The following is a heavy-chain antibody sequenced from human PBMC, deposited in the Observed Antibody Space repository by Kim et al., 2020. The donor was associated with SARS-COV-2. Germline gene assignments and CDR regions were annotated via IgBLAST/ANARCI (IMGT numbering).Heavy chain of an antibody. J-gene: IGHJ3*02. D-gene: IGHD6-19*01. V-gene: IGHV3-30*02. Sequence: SNKYYADSVKGRFTISRDKSKNTLYLQMNSLRAEDTAVYYCWLARDAFDIWGQGTMVTVSS. CDR2: SNK. CDR3: WLARDAFDI.